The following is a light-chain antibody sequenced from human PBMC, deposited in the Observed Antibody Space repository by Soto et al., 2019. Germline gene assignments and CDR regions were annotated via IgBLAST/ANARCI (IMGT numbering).Light chain of an antibody. CDR1: QSVSSSY. Sequence: EIVLTQSPGTLSLSPGERATLSCRASQSVSSSYLAWYQQKPGQAPRLLIYGASSRATGIPDRFCGSGSGTDFTLTISRLEPEDFAVNYCQQYGSSPFTFGPGTKVDIK. CDR2: GAS. V-gene: IGKV3-20*01. CDR3: QQYGSSPFT. J-gene: IGKJ3*01.